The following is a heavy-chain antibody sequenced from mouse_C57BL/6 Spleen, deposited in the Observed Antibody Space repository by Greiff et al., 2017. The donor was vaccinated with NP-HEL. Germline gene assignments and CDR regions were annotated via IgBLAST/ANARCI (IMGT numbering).Heavy chain of an antibody. CDR1: GFTFSDYG. CDR3: ASPGAY. Sequence: DVHLVESGGGLVKPGGSLKLSCAASGFTFSDYGMHWVRQAPEKGLEWVAYISSGSSTIYYADTVKGRFTISRDNAKNTLFLQMTSLRSEDTAMYYCASPGAYWGQGTLVTVSA. V-gene: IGHV5-17*01. CDR2: ISSGSSTI. J-gene: IGHJ3*01.